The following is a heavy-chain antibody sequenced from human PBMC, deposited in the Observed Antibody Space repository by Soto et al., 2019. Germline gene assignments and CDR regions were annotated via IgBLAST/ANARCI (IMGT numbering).Heavy chain of an antibody. V-gene: IGHV4-31*03. J-gene: IGHJ3*01. CDR3: ARARLRAVYAFDL. Sequence: QVQLQESDAGLVKASQTLSLTCTVSGGSVSSGAYYWTWIRQRPGKGMEWIGYIYYSGSTYYSPSLKSRLSISLDTSKNKFSLRLSSVTAADTAMYYCARARLRAVYAFDLWGQGTMVTVSS. D-gene: IGHD5-12*01. CDR1: GGSVSSGAYY. CDR2: IYYSGST.